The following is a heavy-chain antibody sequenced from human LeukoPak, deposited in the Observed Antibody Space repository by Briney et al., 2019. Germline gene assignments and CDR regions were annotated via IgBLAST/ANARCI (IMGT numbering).Heavy chain of an antibody. CDR2: VYSDGVT. V-gene: IGHV3-66*02. CDR1: GFTVSSYG. Sequence: GGSLRLSCAASGFTVSSYGMSWVRQAPGKGPEWVSLVYSDGVTRYADSVQGRFTISRDNSKNTVYLQINNLRVEDTAVYHCVRDRAEGRAWVEFDPWGQGILVTVSS. J-gene: IGHJ5*02. CDR3: VRDRAEGRAWVEFDP.